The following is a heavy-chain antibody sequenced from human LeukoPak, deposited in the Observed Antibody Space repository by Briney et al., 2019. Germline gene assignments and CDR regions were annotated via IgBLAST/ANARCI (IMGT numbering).Heavy chain of an antibody. CDR1: GVSLSGHW. CDR2: IYYSGNT. V-gene: IGHV4-59*08. CDR3: AGLHFAAAEEFDP. Sequence: SETLSLTCTVSGVSLSGHWWSWIRQPPGKGLEWIGYIYYSGNTNYNPSLNTRVTISVDTSNNQFSLNPRSVTAADTAVYYCAGLHFAAAEEFDPWGQGTLVTVSS. J-gene: IGHJ5*02. D-gene: IGHD6-13*01.